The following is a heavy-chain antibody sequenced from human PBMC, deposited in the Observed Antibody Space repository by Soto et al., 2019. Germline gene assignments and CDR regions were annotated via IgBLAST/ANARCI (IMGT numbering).Heavy chain of an antibody. CDR1: GYTFTSYC. CDR2: TSAHNGNT. D-gene: IGHD4-17*01. Sequence: ASVKVSCRASGYTFTSYCSSWVRHAPGRGLEWMGWTSAHNGNTTYAQTLQGRAPRSTDSTTSAACMGRRSVCSDDTAVKYCAGDPGYGDCEIDFWG. V-gene: IGHV1-18*04. J-gene: IGHJ4*01. CDR3: AGDPGYGDCEIDF.